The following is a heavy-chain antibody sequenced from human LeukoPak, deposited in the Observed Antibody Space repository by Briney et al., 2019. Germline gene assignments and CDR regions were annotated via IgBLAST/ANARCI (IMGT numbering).Heavy chain of an antibody. D-gene: IGHD1-7*01. CDR1: GFTLSSYS. V-gene: IGHV3-21*01. J-gene: IGHJ5*02. Sequence: GGSLRLSCAASGFTLSSYSMNWVRQAPGKGLEWVSSISRSSAYIYYADSVKGRFTISRDNAKNSPYLQMNSLRAEDTAVYYCARGLNWNYGWFDPWGQGTLVTVSS. CDR2: ISRSSAYI. CDR3: ARGLNWNYGWFDP.